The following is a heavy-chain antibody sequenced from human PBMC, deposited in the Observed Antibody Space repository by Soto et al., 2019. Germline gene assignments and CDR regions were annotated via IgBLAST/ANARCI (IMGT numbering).Heavy chain of an antibody. CDR2: MNPGSGDT. CDR1: GYSFTNND. CDR3: ARMETFGSLNWFDP. J-gene: IGHJ5*02. D-gene: IGHD3-16*01. V-gene: IGHV1-8*01. Sequence: ASVKVSCKASGYSFTNNDVSWLRQSTGQGLEWMGWMNPGSGDTGYAQKFQGRVTMTRDISIATAYMELSSLRSDDTAIYYCARMETFGSLNWFDPWGQGTLVTVSS.